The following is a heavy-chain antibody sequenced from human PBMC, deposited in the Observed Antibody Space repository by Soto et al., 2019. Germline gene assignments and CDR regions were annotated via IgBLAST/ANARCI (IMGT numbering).Heavy chain of an antibody. CDR2: ISSSSSYI. CDR1: GFTLSSYS. CDR3: ASQTSGYYYYGMDV. V-gene: IGHV3-21*01. J-gene: IGHJ6*02. Sequence: EVQLVESGGGLVKPGGSLRLSCAASGFTLSSYSMNWVRQAPGKGLEWVSSISSSSSYIHYADSVKGRFTISRDNAKNALYLQMNCLSAEDTAVYYCASQTSGYYYYGMDVWGQGTTVTVSS.